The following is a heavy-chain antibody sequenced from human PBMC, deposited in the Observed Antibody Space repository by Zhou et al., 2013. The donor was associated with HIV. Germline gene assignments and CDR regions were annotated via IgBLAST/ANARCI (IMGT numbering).Heavy chain of an antibody. CDR1: GGTFGSYG. D-gene: IGHD3-3*01. CDR3: ARTIFGVVTPYFYYMDV. Sequence: QVQLVQSGAEVKKPGSSVKVSCKASGGTFGSYGLSWVRQAPGQGLEWMGGIIPVFGTAKYAQKFQGRVTITTDESTSTAYMELSSLRSEDTAVYYCARTIFGVVTPYFYYMDVWGKGTTVTVSS. V-gene: IGHV1-69*05. J-gene: IGHJ6*03. CDR2: IIPVFGTA.